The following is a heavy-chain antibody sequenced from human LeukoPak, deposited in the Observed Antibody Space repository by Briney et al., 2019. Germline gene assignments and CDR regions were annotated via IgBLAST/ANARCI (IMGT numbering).Heavy chain of an antibody. CDR2: IYYSGST. CDR1: GGSISSNH. CDR3: ARDRYSYGLDY. Sequence: SETLSLTCIVSGGSISSNHWSWIRQPPGKGLEWIGYIYYSGSTYYNPSLKSRVTISVDTSKDQFSLKLSSVTAADTAVYYCARDRYSYGLDYWGQGTLVTVSS. V-gene: IGHV4-59*12. D-gene: IGHD5-18*01. J-gene: IGHJ4*02.